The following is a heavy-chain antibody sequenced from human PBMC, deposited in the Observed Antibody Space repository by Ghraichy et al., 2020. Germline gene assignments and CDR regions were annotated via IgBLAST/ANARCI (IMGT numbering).Heavy chain of an antibody. V-gene: IGHV3-9*01. Sequence: GGSLRLSCAASGFTFDDYVMHWVRQAPGKGLEWVSGISWNSGSIGYADSVKGRFTISRDNAKNSLYLQMNSLRAEDTALYYCAKDSCTNGVCYPDYWGQGTLVTVSS. J-gene: IGHJ4*02. CDR2: ISWNSGSI. CDR3: AKDSCTNGVCYPDY. D-gene: IGHD2-8*01. CDR1: GFTFDDYV.